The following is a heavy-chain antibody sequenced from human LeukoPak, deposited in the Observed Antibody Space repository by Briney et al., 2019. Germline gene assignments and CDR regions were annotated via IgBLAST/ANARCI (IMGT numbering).Heavy chain of an antibody. J-gene: IGHJ3*02. V-gene: IGHV3-53*01. CDR3: ARVVIYYDSSGGDAFDI. Sequence: GGSLRLSCAAPGFTVSSNYMSWVRQAPGKGLEWVSVIYSGGSTYYADSVKGRFTISRDNSKNTLYLQMNSLRAEDTAVYYCARVVIYYDSSGGDAFDIWGQGTMVTVSS. CDR1: GFTVSSNY. D-gene: IGHD3-22*01. CDR2: IYSGGST.